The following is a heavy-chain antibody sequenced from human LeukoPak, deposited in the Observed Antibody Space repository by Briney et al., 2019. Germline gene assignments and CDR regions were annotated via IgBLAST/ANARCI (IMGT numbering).Heavy chain of an antibody. V-gene: IGHV3-30*02. Sequence: GGSLRPSCGASGFTFSNYGMLWVRQAPGKGLDWVAFIRYDGNNKLYADSVKGRFTISRDNSKNTLYLQMNSLRAEDTAVYYCAKVGYYNDSSGYYLDYFDYWGQGTLVTVSS. J-gene: IGHJ4*02. CDR1: GFTFSNYG. CDR3: AKVGYYNDSSGYYLDYFDY. D-gene: IGHD3-22*01. CDR2: IRYDGNNK.